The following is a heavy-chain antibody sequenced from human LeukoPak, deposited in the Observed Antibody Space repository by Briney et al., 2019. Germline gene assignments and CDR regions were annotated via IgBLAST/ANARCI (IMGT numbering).Heavy chain of an antibody. D-gene: IGHD5-18*01. CDR1: GASISSYY. J-gene: IGHJ4*02. CDR2: IYYSGST. CDR3: ARRVGHSYGFDY. Sequence: PSETLSLTCTVSGASISSYYWSWIRQPPGKGLEWIGYIYYSGSTNYNPSLKSRVTISVDTSKNQFSLNLSSVTAADMAVYYCARRVGHSYGFDYWGQGTLVTVSS. V-gene: IGHV4-59*08.